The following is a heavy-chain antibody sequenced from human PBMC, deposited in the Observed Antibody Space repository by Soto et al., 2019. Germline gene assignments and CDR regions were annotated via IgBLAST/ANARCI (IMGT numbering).Heavy chain of an antibody. CDR1: GFTFRSYW. V-gene: IGHV3-7*03. CDR2: INQDGSEK. D-gene: IGHD2-21*01. CDR3: ARPGEYCGGGGSCFPFHI. Sequence: EVQLVESGGGLVLPGGSLILSCSASGFTFRSYWMTWVRQAPGKGLEWVANINQDGSEKYSVDAVKGRFAISRDNAENSEFLEMNSLRVEDTAMYYCARPGEYCGGGGSCFPFHIWGQGAMVTVSS. J-gene: IGHJ3*02.